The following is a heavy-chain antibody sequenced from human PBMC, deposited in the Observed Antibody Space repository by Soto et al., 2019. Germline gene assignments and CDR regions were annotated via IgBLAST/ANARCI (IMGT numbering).Heavy chain of an antibody. Sequence: QVQLVESGGGVVQPGRSLRLSCAASGFTFSSYGMHWVRQAPGKGLEWVAVISYDGSNKYYADSVKGRFTISRDNSKNTLYLQMNSLRAEDTAVYYCAKDGGLRGIDVWGQGTTVTVSS. CDR2: ISYDGSNK. J-gene: IGHJ6*02. V-gene: IGHV3-30*18. CDR1: GFTFSSYG. CDR3: AKDGGLRGIDV.